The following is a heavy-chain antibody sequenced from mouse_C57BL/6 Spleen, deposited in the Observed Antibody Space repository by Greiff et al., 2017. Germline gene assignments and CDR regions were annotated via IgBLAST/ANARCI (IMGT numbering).Heavy chain of an antibody. CDR1: GYTFTSYW. CDR2: IDPSDSYT. Sequence: QVQLQQPGAELVMPGASVKLSCKASGYTFTSYWMNWVKQRPGQGLEWIGDIDPSDSYTNYNQKFKGKSTLTVDKSSSTAYMQLSSLTSEDSAVYYCARNYYGSSPDYWGQGTTLTVSS. J-gene: IGHJ2*01. CDR3: ARNYYGSSPDY. V-gene: IGHV1-69*01. D-gene: IGHD1-1*01.